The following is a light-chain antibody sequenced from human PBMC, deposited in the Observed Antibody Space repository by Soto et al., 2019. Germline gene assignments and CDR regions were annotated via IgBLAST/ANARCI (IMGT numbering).Light chain of an antibody. CDR1: SSYVGGFNY. V-gene: IGLV2-14*03. Sequence: QAVLTQPASVSGSPGQSITISCTGTSSYVGGFNYVSWYQQHPGKAPKLMIYDVTNRPSGVSYRFSGSKSGNTASLTISGLQAEDEADYYCNSYPSSSTYVFGTGTKLTVL. CDR2: DVT. CDR3: NSYPSSSTYV. J-gene: IGLJ1*01.